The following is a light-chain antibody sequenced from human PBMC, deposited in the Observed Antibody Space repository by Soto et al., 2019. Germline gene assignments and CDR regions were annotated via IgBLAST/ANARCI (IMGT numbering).Light chain of an antibody. Sequence: EIVLTQSPGTLSLSPGERATLSCRASQSVSSNYLAWYRRKPGQAPRLLIYGASNRATDIPGRFSGSGSGTNLPLTIPRLEPEEYAVYYCQQYGSSPPTFGPGTRVEI. J-gene: IGKJ1*01. V-gene: IGKV3-20*01. CDR2: GAS. CDR1: QSVSSNY. CDR3: QQYGSSPPT.